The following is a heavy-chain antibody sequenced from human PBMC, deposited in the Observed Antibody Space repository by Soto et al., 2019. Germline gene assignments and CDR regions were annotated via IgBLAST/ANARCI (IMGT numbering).Heavy chain of an antibody. CDR2: IYSDGST. CDR1: GFTVSSNY. Sequence: GGSLRLSCAASGFTVSSNYMSWVRQAPGKGLEWVSVIYSDGSTYYADSVKGRFTISRDNSKNTVYLQMNSLRLEDTAVYYCARDRTFDYWGQGTLVTVSS. V-gene: IGHV3-53*01. CDR3: ARDRTFDY. J-gene: IGHJ4*02.